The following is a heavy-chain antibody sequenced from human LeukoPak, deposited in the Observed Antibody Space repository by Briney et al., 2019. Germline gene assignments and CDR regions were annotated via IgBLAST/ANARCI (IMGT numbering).Heavy chain of an antibody. D-gene: IGHD3-10*01. V-gene: IGHV4-61*02. CDR2: IYTSGST. J-gene: IGHJ4*02. CDR1: GGSISSGSYY. CDR3: ASALEWFGEQY. Sequence: SETLSLTCTVSGGSISSGSYYWSWIRQPAGKGLEWIGRIYTSGSTNYNPSLKSRVTISVDTSKNQFSLKLSSVTAADTAVYYCASALEWFGEQYWGQGTLVTVSS.